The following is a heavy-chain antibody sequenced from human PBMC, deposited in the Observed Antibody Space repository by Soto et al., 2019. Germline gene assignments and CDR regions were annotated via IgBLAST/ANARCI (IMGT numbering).Heavy chain of an antibody. CDR1: GFTFSSYG. CDR2: ISYDGSNK. D-gene: IGHD2-8*01. CDR3: AKGGGVLMVYAIESLRYPFDY. Sequence: GGSLRLSCAASGFTFSSYGMHWVRQAPGKGLEWVAVISYDGSNKYYADSVKGRFTISRDNSKNTLYLQMNSLRAEDTAVYYCAKGGGVLMVYAIESLRYPFDYWGQGTLVTVSS. V-gene: IGHV3-30*18. J-gene: IGHJ4*02.